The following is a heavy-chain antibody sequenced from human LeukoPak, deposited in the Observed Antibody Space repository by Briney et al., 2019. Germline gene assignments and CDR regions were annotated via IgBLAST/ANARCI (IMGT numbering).Heavy chain of an antibody. J-gene: IGHJ4*02. D-gene: IGHD3-10*01. Sequence: GGTLSLSCAASGLTFSSYVMSWVRQAAGKGLEGVSGISGSSGSTYYAATVKGPFTISRDNSKNTLYLQMNSVRAEDTAVYYCARTYYYGSGSWNYFDCWGQGTLVTVSS. CDR1: GLTFSSYV. CDR3: ARTYYYGSGSWNYFDC. CDR2: ISGSSGST. V-gene: IGHV3-23*01.